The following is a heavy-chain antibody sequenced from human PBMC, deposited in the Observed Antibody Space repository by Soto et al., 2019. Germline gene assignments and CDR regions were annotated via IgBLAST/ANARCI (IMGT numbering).Heavy chain of an antibody. V-gene: IGHV1-69*13. CDR1: GGTFSSYA. D-gene: IGHD6-6*01. J-gene: IGHJ4*02. CDR3: ARDFLLPSSPFDY. CDR2: IIPIFGTA. Sequence: SVKVSCKASGGTFSSYAISWVRQVPGQGLEWMGGIIPIFGTANYAQKFQGRVTITADESTSTAYMELSSLRSEDTAVYYCARDFLLPSSPFDYWGQGTLVTVSS.